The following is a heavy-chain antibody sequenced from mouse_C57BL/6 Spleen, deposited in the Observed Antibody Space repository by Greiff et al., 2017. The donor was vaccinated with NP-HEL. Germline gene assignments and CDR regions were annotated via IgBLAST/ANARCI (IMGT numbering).Heavy chain of an antibody. V-gene: IGHV1-69*01. D-gene: IGHD1-1*01. CDR3: ARLDYYGSRGNYFDY. CDR2: IDPSDSYT. J-gene: IGHJ2*01. CDR1: GYTFTSYW. Sequence: QVQLQQPGAELVMPGASVKLSCKASGYTFTSYWMHWVKQRPGQGLEWIGEIDPSDSYTNYNQKFKGKSTLTVDKSSRTAYMQLSSLTSEDSAFYYCARLDYYGSRGNYFDYWGQGTTLTVSS.